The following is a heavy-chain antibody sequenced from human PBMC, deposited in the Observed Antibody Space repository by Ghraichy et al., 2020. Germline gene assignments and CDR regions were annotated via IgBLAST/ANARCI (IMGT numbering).Heavy chain of an antibody. CDR1: GFTFDDFT. D-gene: IGHD4-11*01. CDR2: ISWNGGWK. V-gene: IGHV3-43*01. CDR3: AKDMGGDYSWFDP. Sequence: LSLTCVASGFTFDDFTIHWVRQRPGRGPEWISLISWNGGWKYYAESVKGRFTVSRDNRRNTAYLQMSSLRTEDTALYHCAKDMGGDYSWFDPWGRGTLVTVSS. J-gene: IGHJ5*02.